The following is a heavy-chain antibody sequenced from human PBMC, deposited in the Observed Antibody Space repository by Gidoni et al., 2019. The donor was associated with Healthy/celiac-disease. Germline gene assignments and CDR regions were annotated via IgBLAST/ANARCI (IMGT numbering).Heavy chain of an antibody. CDR3: ARSYSSGWYNDY. D-gene: IGHD6-19*01. Sequence: QVQLVESGGGVVQPGGSLRLSCAASGFPFSSYGMHWVRQAPAKGLEWVAFIRYDGSNKYYADSVKGRFTISRDNSKNTLYLQMNSLRAEDTAVYYCARSYSSGWYNDYWGQGTLVTVSS. J-gene: IGHJ4*02. V-gene: IGHV3-30*02. CDR1: GFPFSSYG. CDR2: IRYDGSNK.